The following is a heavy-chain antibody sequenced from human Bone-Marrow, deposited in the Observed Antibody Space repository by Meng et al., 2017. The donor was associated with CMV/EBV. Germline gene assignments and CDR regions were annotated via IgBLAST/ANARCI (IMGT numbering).Heavy chain of an antibody. J-gene: IGHJ5*02. CDR2: ISVYNGNT. D-gene: IGHD6-6*01. CDR1: GYMFNTYG. CDR3: ARDKIAVRPGWFDP. V-gene: IGHV1-18*01. Sequence: QVPLVQSGAEVKKPGAAVKVSCKASGYMFNTYGISWVRQAPGQGLEWMGWISVYNGNTKYAQTVQGRVTMTTDTSTSTVYMELTSLRSDDTAVYYCARDKIAVRPGWFDPWGQGTLVTVSS.